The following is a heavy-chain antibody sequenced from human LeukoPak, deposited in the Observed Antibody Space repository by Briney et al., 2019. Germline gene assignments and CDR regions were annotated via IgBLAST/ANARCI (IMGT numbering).Heavy chain of an antibody. D-gene: IGHD5-12*01. CDR2: IHSSGSA. CDR3: ARQDRYNAYLDY. V-gene: IGHV4-59*08. CDR1: GGSISSYY. Sequence: SETLALTCTVSGGSISSYYWSWIRQPPGKGLEWIGYIHSSGSANYNPSLKSRVTTSVDTSKNQFSLKLSSVTAADTAVYFCARQDRYNAYLDYLGQGTRVTVSS. J-gene: IGHJ4*02.